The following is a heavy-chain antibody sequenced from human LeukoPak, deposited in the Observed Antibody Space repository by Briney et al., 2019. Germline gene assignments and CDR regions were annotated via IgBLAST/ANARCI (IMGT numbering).Heavy chain of an antibody. CDR3: ARVGDWNDLVY. J-gene: IGHJ4*02. Sequence: SETLSLTCTVSGGSLNNYYWTWIRQPPGKGLEGSGYIFYTGDTNYNPSLKSRVTISVDPSKNQFSLNLNSVPTTDTAVYYCARVGDWNDLVYWGQGAPVAVYS. CDR1: GGSLNNYY. D-gene: IGHD1-1*01. V-gene: IGHV4-59*01. CDR2: IFYTGDT.